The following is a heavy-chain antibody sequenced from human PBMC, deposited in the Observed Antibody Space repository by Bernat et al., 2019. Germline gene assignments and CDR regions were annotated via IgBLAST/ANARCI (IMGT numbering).Heavy chain of an antibody. J-gene: IGHJ4*02. D-gene: IGHD5-18*01. CDR3: ARGQDTAMVDFDY. CDR1: GFTFDDYA. V-gene: IGHV3-30-3*01. Sequence: VQLVESGGGLVQPGRSLRLSCAASGFTFDDYAMHWVRQAPGKGLEWVAVISYDGSNKYYADSVKGRFTISRDNSKNTLYLQMNSLRAEDTAVYYCARGQDTAMVDFDYWGQGTLVTVSS. CDR2: ISYDGSNK.